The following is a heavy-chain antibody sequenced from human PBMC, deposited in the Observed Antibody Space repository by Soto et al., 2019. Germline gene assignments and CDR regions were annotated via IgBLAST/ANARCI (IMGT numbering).Heavy chain of an antibody. CDR1: GFTFSSYS. CDR2: ISSSSSYM. J-gene: IGHJ6*02. Sequence: EVQLVESGGGLVKPGGSLRLSCAASGFTFSSYSMNWVRQAPGKGLEWVSSISSSSSYMYYADSVKGRFTISRDNVKHARYLKMNGLRAEDTAVYYCARGGWDIVVVPAAYGMDVWGQGTTVTVSS. CDR3: ARGGWDIVVVPAAYGMDV. V-gene: IGHV3-21*01. D-gene: IGHD2-2*01.